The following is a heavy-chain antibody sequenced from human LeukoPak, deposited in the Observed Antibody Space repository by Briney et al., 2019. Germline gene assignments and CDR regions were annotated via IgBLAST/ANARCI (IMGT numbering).Heavy chain of an antibody. J-gene: IGHJ4*02. CDR1: GGSISSGSYY. CDR2: IYTSGST. Sequence: SETLSLTCTVSGGSISSGSYYWNWIRQPAGKGLEWIGRIYTSGSTNYNPSLKSRVAISLDTSKNQFSLKLSSVTAADTAVYYCARGVVAAAGRTFDFWGQGTLVTVSS. CDR3: ARGVVAAAGRTFDF. D-gene: IGHD6-13*01. V-gene: IGHV4-61*02.